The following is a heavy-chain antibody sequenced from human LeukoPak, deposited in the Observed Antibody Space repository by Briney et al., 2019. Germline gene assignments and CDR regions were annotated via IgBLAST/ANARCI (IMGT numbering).Heavy chain of an antibody. CDR2: IRYDGSNK. CDR1: GFTFSSYG. Sequence: GGSLRLSCAASGFTFSSYGMHWVRQAPGKGLEWVAFIRYDGSNKYYADSVKGRFTISRDNSKNTLYLQMNSLRAEDTAVYYCARGSYPRTWFDYWGQGTLVTVSS. V-gene: IGHV3-30*02. CDR3: ARGSYPRTWFDY. J-gene: IGHJ4*02.